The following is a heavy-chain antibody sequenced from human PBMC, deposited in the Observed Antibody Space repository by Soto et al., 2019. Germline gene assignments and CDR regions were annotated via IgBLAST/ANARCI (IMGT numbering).Heavy chain of an antibody. Sequence: SQTLSLTCAISGDSVSSNSDAWNWIRQSPSRELEWLGRTYYRSKWYNDYAVSVKSRITINPDTSKNQFSLQLNSVTPEDTAVHYCARDLEAAAGQESYYYYYGMDVSGQGTTVTVSS. J-gene: IGHJ6*02. D-gene: IGHD6-13*01. CDR3: ARDLEAAAGQESYYYYYGMDV. CDR1: GDSVSSNSDA. CDR2: TYYRSKWYN. V-gene: IGHV6-1*01.